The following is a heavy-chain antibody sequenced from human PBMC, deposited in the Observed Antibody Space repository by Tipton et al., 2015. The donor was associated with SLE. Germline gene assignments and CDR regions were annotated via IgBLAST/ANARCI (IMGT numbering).Heavy chain of an antibody. Sequence: GSLRLSCAASGFTFSSYGMHWVRQAPGKGLEWVAFIRHDGNTKFYADSVKDRFTISRDNSKNTVFLQMDSLRAEDTAVYYCAKDIRMIFGPVYFDYWGQGILVTVSS. CDR2: IRHDGNTK. CDR1: GFTFSSYG. V-gene: IGHV3-30*02. J-gene: IGHJ4*02. CDR3: AKDIRMIFGPVYFDY. D-gene: IGHD3/OR15-3a*01.